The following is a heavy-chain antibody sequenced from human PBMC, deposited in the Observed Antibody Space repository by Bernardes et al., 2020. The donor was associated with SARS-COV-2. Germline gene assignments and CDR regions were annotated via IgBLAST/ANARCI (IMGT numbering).Heavy chain of an antibody. CDR3: ARDYYDSSGYRTYYYYYGMDV. D-gene: IGHD3-22*01. J-gene: IGHJ6*02. V-gene: IGHV3-48*01. CDR1: GFTFSSYS. Sequence: GGSLRLSCAASGFTFSSYSMNWVRQAPGKGLEWVSYISSSSSTIYYADSVKGRFTISRDNAKNSLYLQMNSLRAEDTAVYYCARDYYDSSGYRTYYYYYGMDVWGQGTTVTVSS. CDR2: ISSSSSTI.